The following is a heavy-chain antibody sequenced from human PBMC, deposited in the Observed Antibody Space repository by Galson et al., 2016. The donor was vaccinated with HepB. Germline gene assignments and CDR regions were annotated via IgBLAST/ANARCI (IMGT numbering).Heavy chain of an antibody. CDR2: IHYSGST. V-gene: IGHV4-31*03. CDR3: ARDHGAASWF. J-gene: IGHJ4*02. Sequence: LSLTCTVSGGSVTSGGYYWSWIRQRPGKGLEWIGYIHYSGSTYYNPSLKSRVTISVDMSKNQIPLKLRSVTAADTAVYYCARDHGAASWFWGQGTLVTVSS. D-gene: IGHD3-10*01. CDR1: GGSVTSGGYY.